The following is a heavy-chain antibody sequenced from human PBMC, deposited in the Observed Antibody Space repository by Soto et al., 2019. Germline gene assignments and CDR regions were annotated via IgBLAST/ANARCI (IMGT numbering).Heavy chain of an antibody. CDR2: TSSDGASK. J-gene: IGHJ6*02. CDR1: GFTFSMYA. V-gene: IGHV3-30*04. CDR3: AKDRLPRWEVPDV. Sequence: QVQLVESGGGVVQPGRSLRLSCAVSGFTFSMYAMHWARQAPGKGLEWVAVTSSDGASKYYADSVKGRFTISRDNSKNTLFLQRNSLRPEDTAVYSCAKDRLPRWEVPDVWGQGTTVTVSS. D-gene: IGHD2-2*01.